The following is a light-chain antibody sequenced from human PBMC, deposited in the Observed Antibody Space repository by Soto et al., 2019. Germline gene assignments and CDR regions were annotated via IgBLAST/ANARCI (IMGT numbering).Light chain of an antibody. CDR2: KAS. CDR1: QSISGY. J-gene: IGKJ1*01. Sequence: DIQMTQSPSSLSASVGDRVTITCRASQSISGYLNWYQHKPGKAPKLLIYKASSLESGVPSRFSGSGSGTEFTLTISSLQPDDFATYYCQQYKGTFGQGTKVDIK. CDR3: QQYKGT. V-gene: IGKV1-5*03.